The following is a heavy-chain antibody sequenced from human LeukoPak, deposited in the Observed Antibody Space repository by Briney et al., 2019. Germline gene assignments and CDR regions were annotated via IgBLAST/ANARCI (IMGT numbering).Heavy chain of an antibody. J-gene: IGHJ4*02. Sequence: SETLSLTCAVYGGSFSGYYWSWIRQPPGKGLEWIGEINHSGSTNYNPSLKSRVTISVDTSKNRFSLKLSSVTAADTAVYYCARVSNVDTAMVPVWYYFDYWGQGTLVTVSS. D-gene: IGHD5-18*01. V-gene: IGHV4-34*01. CDR1: GGSFSGYY. CDR3: ARVSNVDTAMVPVWYYFDY. CDR2: INHSGST.